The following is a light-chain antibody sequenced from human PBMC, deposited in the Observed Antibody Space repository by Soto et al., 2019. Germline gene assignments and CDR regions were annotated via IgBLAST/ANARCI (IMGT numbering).Light chain of an antibody. CDR3: VLYMGSVV. J-gene: IGLJ2*01. V-gene: IGLV8-61*01. CDR1: SGSVSTSYY. CDR2: STN. Sequence: QAVVTQEPSFSVSPGGTVTLTCGLSSGSVSTSYYPSWYQQTPGQAPRTLIYSTNTRSSGVPDRFSGSIIGNKAALTITGAQAEDESDYYCVLYMGSVVFGGGTKLTVL.